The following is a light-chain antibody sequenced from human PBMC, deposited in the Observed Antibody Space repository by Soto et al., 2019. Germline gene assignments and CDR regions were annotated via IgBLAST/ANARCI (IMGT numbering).Light chain of an antibody. CDR1: QSLNSDY. CDR2: GAS. Sequence: EIVLTQSPGTLSLSPGERATLSCMASQSLNSDYLAWYQQKPGQAPRLLIYGASSRATGFPARFSGSGSGTEFTLTISSLQPEDFAAYYCQQYSSYSRTFGQGTKVDIK. J-gene: IGKJ1*01. V-gene: IGKV3-20*01. CDR3: QQYSSYSRT.